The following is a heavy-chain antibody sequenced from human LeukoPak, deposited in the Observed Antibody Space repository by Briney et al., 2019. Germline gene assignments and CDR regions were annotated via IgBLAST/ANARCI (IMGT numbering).Heavy chain of an antibody. CDR2: IYYSGST. J-gene: IGHJ4*02. D-gene: IGHD3-22*01. V-gene: IGHV4-59*01. Sequence: SETLSLTRTVSGGSISSDYWSWIRQPPGKGLEWIGYIYYSGSTNYNPSLKSRVTISVDTSKNQFSLKLSSVTAADTAVYYCATSPNYYNNSGYYPVDYWGQGTLVTVSS. CDR1: GGSISSDY. CDR3: ATSPNYYNNSGYYPVDY.